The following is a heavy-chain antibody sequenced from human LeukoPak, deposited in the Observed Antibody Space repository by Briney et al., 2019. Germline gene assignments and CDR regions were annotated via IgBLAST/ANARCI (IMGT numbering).Heavy chain of an antibody. D-gene: IGHD1-26*01. CDR1: GYTFTGYY. CDR2: INPNSGGT. CDR3: ARRSGNYYYLDN. J-gene: IGHJ4*02. V-gene: IGHV1-2*02. Sequence: ASVKVSCKASGYTFTGYYIHWVRQAPGQGLEWMGWINPNSGGTNYAQKFQGRVTMTRDTSITSAYLELSRLTSDDTAVYFCARRSGNYYYLDNWGQGTLVTVSS.